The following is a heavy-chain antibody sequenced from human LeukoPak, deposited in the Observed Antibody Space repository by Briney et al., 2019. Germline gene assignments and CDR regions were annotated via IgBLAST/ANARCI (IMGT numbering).Heavy chain of an antibody. CDR2: MSYDGNNR. Sequence: GGSLRLSCSASGFPFNIYAMHWVRQAPGKGLEWVAVMSYDGNNRYYSDSVKGRFTISRDNSKNTLYLQMNSLSTDDTAVYHCARGAGYCSRTTCYALDGMGVWGQGTTVTVSS. CDR3: ARGAGYCSRTTCYALDGMGV. J-gene: IGHJ6*02. V-gene: IGHV3-30*04. D-gene: IGHD2-2*01. CDR1: GFPFNIYA.